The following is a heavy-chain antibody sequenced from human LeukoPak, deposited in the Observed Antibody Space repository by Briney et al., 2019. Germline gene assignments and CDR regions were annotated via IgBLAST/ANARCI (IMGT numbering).Heavy chain of an antibody. J-gene: IGHJ6*02. V-gene: IGHV4-59*01. CDR2: IYYSGST. Sequence: SETLSLTCTVSGGSISSYYWSWIRQPPGKGLEGIGYIYYSGSTNYNPPLKRRVTISVDTSKNQFSLKLSSVTAADTALYYCARVPYYDYVWGSSPDYGMDVWGQGTTVTVSS. D-gene: IGHD3-16*01. CDR1: GGSISSYY. CDR3: ARVPYYDYVWGSSPDYGMDV.